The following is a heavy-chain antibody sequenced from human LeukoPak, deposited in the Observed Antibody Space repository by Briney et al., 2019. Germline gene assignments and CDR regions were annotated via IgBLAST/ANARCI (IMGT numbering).Heavy chain of an antibody. V-gene: IGHV3-33*01. CDR3: ARVAYSGNYYWSSDV. Sequence: PGRSLRLSCAASGFTFSSYGMHWVRQAPGKGLEWVAVIWYDGSNKYYADSVKGRFTISRDNSKNTLYLQMNSLRAEDTAVYYCARVAYSGNYYWSSDVWGKGTTVIV. D-gene: IGHD1-26*01. CDR1: GFTFSSYG. CDR2: IWYDGSNK. J-gene: IGHJ6*04.